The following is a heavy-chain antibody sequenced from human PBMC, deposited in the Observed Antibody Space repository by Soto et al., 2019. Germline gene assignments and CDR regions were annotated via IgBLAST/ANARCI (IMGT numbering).Heavy chain of an antibody. CDR3: ASPGGSGWYPTTLHCFDD. J-gene: IGHJ4*02. Sequence: QVQLVQSGAEVKKPGSSVKVSCKASGGTFSSYAISWVRQAPGQGLEWMGGIIPIFGTANYAQKFQGRVTITADEATRTAYMELNSLRSEDTAVYYCASPGGSGWYPTTLHCFDDWGQGTLVTVSS. V-gene: IGHV1-69*01. CDR1: GGTFSSYA. CDR2: IIPIFGTA. D-gene: IGHD6-19*01.